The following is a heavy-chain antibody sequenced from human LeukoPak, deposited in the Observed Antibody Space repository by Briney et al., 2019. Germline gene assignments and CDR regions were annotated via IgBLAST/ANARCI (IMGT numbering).Heavy chain of an antibody. CDR2: IIPILGIA. J-gene: IGHJ6*02. D-gene: IGHD2-2*01. CDR3: EGVGYCSSTSCSVSYYYGMDV. CDR1: GYTFTSYG. Sequence: ASVKVSCKASGYTFTSYGISWVRQAPGQGLEWMGRIIPILGIANYAQKFQGRVTITADKSTSTAYMELSSLRSEDTAVYYCEGVGYCSSTSCSVSYYYGMDVWGQGTTVTVSS. V-gene: IGHV1-69*04.